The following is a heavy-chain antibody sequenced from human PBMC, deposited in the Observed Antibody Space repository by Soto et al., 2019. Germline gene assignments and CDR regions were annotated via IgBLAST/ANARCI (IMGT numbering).Heavy chain of an antibody. CDR3: ARDSPPGYYGSGSYYNGRGHWFDP. CDR1: GGSISSSNW. CDR2: IYHSGST. V-gene: IGHV4-4*02. D-gene: IGHD3-10*01. Sequence: PSETLSLTCAVSGGSISSSNWWSWVRQPPGKGLEWIGEIYHSGSTNYNPSLKSRVTISVDTSKNQFSLKLSSVTAADTAVYYCARDSPPGYYGSGSYYNGRGHWFDPWGQGTLVTVSS. J-gene: IGHJ5*02.